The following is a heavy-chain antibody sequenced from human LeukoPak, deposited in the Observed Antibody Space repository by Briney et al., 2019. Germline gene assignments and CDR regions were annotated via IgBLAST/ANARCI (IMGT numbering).Heavy chain of an antibody. CDR3: ARGAAASY. V-gene: IGHV4-59*01. CDR2: IYSSGST. Sequence: SETLSLTCTVSGGSISRYYWSWIRQPPGKGLEWIGYIYSSGSTNYNPSLKSRVTISVDTSKNQFSLKLSSVTAADTAVYYCARGAAASYWGQGTLVTVSS. D-gene: IGHD6-13*01. CDR1: GGSISRYY. J-gene: IGHJ4*02.